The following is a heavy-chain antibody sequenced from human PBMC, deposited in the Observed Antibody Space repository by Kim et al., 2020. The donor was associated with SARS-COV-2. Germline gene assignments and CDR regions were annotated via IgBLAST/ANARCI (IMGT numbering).Heavy chain of an antibody. V-gene: IGHV3-30*04. J-gene: IGHJ3*02. D-gene: IGHD1-26*01. CDR3: ARDLGPNIAYAFDI. Sequence: GGSLRLSCAASGFTFSSYAMHWVRQAPGKGLEWVAVISYDGNNKYYADSVKGRFTISRDNSENTLYLQMNSLRAEDTAVYHCARDLGPNIAYAFDIWGQGTMVTVSS. CDR2: ISYDGNNK. CDR1: GFTFSSYA.